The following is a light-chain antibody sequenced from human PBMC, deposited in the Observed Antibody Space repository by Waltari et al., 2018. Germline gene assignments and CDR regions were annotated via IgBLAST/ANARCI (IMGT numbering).Light chain of an antibody. CDR1: SGSVYSSFY. J-gene: IGLJ3*02. Sequence: QTVGTQEPSFSVSPGGTVTLTCGLTSGSVYSSFYPSWYQQTPGQAPRPLIYSTNTRSSGVPDRFSGSILGNKAALTITGAQADDESDYYCVLYMGGGILFGGGTKLTVL. V-gene: IGLV8-61*01. CDR3: VLYMGGGIL. CDR2: STN.